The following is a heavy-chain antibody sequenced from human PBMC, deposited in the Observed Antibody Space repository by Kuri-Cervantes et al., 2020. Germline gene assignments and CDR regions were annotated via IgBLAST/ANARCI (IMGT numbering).Heavy chain of an antibody. V-gene: IGHV4-39*01. CDR3: ARAYYYEAHWFDP. D-gene: IGHD3-22*01. Sequence: SETLSLTCTVSGGSISSSSYYWGWIRQPPGKGLEWIGSIYYSGSTYYNPSLKSRVTISVDTSKNQFSLKLSSVTAADTAVYYCARAYYYEAHWFDPWGQGTLVTVSS. CDR2: IYYSGST. J-gene: IGHJ5*02. CDR1: GGSISSSSYY.